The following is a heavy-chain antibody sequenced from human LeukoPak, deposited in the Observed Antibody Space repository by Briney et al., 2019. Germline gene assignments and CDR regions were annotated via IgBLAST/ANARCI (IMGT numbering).Heavy chain of an antibody. CDR1: GFTFSSYG. CDR2: ISYDGSNK. CDR3: AKDPAITYCSSTGCFSYYFDY. V-gene: IGHV3-30*18. J-gene: IGHJ4*02. Sequence: GGSLRLSCAAFGFTFSSYGMHWVRQAPGKGLEWVAVISYDGSNKYYADSVKGRFTISRDNSKNTLYLQMNSLRAEDTAVYYCAKDPAITYCSSTGCFSYYFDYWGQGTLVTVSS. D-gene: IGHD2-2*01.